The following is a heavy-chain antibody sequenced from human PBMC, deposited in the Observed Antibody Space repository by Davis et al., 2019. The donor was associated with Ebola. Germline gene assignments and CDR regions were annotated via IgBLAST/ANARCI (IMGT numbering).Heavy chain of an antibody. V-gene: IGHV4-38-2*02. Sequence: PGGSLRLSCTVSGGSISSYYWGWIRQPPGKGLEWIGSIYHSGSTYYNPSLKSRVTISVDTSKNQFSLKLSSVTAADTAVYYCARGARRWHYYDSSGWYFDYWGQGTLVTVSS. CDR1: GGSISSYY. CDR2: IYHSGST. D-gene: IGHD3-22*01. J-gene: IGHJ4*02. CDR3: ARGARRWHYYDSSGWYFDY.